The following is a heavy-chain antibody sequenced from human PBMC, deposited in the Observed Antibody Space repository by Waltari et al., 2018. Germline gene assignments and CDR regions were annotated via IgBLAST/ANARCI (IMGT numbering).Heavy chain of an antibody. CDR3: ARVGSGYYGY. CDR1: GGSISSSSYY. CDR2: IYYSGST. Sequence: QLQLQESGPGLVKPSETLSLPCTVPGGSISSSSYYWGWIRQPPGKGLEWIGSIYYSGSTYYNPSLKSRVTISVDTSKNQFSLKLSSVTAADTAVYYCARVGSGYYGYWGQGTLVTVSS. J-gene: IGHJ4*02. D-gene: IGHD3-22*01. V-gene: IGHV4-39*07.